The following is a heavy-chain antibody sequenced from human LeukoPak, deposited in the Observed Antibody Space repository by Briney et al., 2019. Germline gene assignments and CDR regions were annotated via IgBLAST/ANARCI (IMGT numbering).Heavy chain of an antibody. CDR3: ARRMIAVAGTVVYYFDY. J-gene: IGHJ4*02. V-gene: IGHV4-34*01. CDR1: GGSFSDYY. Sequence: PSETLSLTCAVYGGSFSDYYWSWIRQPPGKGLEWIASIYYTGSTYYNPSLKSRVTISVDTSKYQFSLKVSSVTAADTAVYYCARRMIAVAGTVVYYFDYWGQGTLVTVSS. D-gene: IGHD6-19*01. CDR2: IYYTGST.